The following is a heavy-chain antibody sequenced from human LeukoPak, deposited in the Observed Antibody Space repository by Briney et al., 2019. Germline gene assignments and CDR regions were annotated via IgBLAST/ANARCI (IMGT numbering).Heavy chain of an antibody. CDR1: GFTFSSYS. V-gene: IGHV3-21*01. CDR2: ISSSSSYI. Sequence: GGSLRLSCAASGFTFSSYSMNWVRQAPGKGLEWVSSISSSSSYIYYADSVKSRFTISRDNAKNSLYLQMNSLRAEDTAVYYCARSGPDDAFDIWGQGTMVTVSS. CDR3: ARSGPDDAFDI. J-gene: IGHJ3*02. D-gene: IGHD6-25*01.